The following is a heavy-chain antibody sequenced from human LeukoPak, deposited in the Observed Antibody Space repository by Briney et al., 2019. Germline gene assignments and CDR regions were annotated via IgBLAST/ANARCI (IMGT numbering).Heavy chain of an antibody. Sequence: GASVKVSCKASGYSFNSYGISWVRQAPGQGPEWIGWISAYNGNTNYAQKLQDRVTMTTDTSTSTAYLELRSLRSDDTAVYYCASSKRWSGYYLSAGDYWGQGTLVTVSS. CDR1: GYSFNSYG. D-gene: IGHD3-3*01. J-gene: IGHJ4*02. CDR3: ASSKRWSGYYLSAGDY. CDR2: ISAYNGNT. V-gene: IGHV1-18*01.